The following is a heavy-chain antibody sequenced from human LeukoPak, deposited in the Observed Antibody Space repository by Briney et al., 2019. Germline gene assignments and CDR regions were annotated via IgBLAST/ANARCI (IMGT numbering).Heavy chain of an antibody. CDR3: ATAPPGRGSPLDY. CDR1: GYTFTGYY. Sequence: ASVKVSCKASGYTFTGYYMHWVRQAPGQGLEWMGWINPNSGGTNYAQKFQGWVTMTRDTSISTAYMELSSLRSEDTAVYYCATAPPGRGSPLDYWGQGTLVTVSS. V-gene: IGHV1-2*04. J-gene: IGHJ4*02. CDR2: INPNSGGT. D-gene: IGHD1-14*01.